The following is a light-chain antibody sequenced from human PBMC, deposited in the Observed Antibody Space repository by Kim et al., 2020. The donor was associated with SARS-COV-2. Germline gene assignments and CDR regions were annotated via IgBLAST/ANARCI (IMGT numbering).Light chain of an antibody. V-gene: IGKV1-5*03. CDR2: EAS. J-gene: IGKJ4*01. CDR3: QQYNRSPGLT. CDR1: QRIGTW. Sequence: DIQMTQSPSTLSVSVGDRVTITCRASQRIGTWLAWYQQKPGEAPRLLIYEASNLDSGVPSRFSGSGSGTEFTLTISSLQTDDFATYYCQQYNRSPGLTFGGGTKVDIK.